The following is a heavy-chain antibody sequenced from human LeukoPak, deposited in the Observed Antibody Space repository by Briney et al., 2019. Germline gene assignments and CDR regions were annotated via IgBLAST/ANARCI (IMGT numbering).Heavy chain of an antibody. Sequence: SETLPLTRTVSGGSISSFYWSWIRQPPGKGLEWIGYMYYGGSPNYNPSLKSRVITSLDTSKKQFSLKLNSVTTADTAVYYCVTGRYSYGWYYHWGQGFLVIVSS. J-gene: IGHJ1*01. CDR2: MYYGGSP. CDR1: GGSISSFY. V-gene: IGHV4-59*13. CDR3: VTGRYSYGWYYH. D-gene: IGHD6-19*01.